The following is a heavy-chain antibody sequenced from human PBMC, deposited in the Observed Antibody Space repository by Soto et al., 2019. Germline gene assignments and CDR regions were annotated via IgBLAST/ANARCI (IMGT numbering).Heavy chain of an antibody. V-gene: IGHV3-74*01. CDR3: GRDQTMAGPTTLDY. J-gene: IGHJ4*02. CDR2: ISSDGSNI. Sequence: EVQLVESGGGLVQPGGSLRLSCAASGFTFSRYWMHWVRQAPGKGLVWVSRISSDGSNIIYADSVKGRFTISRDDATNTLYLQMNDLRDEDTAVYYCGRDQTMAGPTTLDYWGQGALVTVSS. CDR1: GFTFSRYW. D-gene: IGHD6-19*01.